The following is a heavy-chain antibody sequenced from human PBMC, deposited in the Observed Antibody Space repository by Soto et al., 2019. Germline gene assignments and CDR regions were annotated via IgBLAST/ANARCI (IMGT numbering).Heavy chain of an antibody. CDR3: TTGSVEGV. CDR2: IKTKIEGETT. D-gene: IGHD2-15*01. Sequence: QLVESGGGLVRPGGSLRLSCSASGFSISSAWMNWVRQAPGKGLEWVGRIKTKIEGETTHYAAPVNGRFPVSRDDSKNMLYLQMNSLKADDTALYYCTTGSVEGVWGQGTTVTVSS. J-gene: IGHJ6*02. V-gene: IGHV3-15*07. CDR1: GFSISSAW.